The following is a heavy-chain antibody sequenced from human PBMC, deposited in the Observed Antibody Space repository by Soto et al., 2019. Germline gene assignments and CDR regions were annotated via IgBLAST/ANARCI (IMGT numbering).Heavy chain of an antibody. Sequence: EVQLVESGGGLVQPGGSLRLSCAASGFSFSSDWIHWVRQAPGKGLVWVSRIKTDGSSTDYADSVKGRFTISRDNAKNTLYLQMSRLSADDTAVYYCAKREGNTYGLFHWGQGTLVNVSS. CDR3: AKREGNTYGLFH. V-gene: IGHV3-74*01. J-gene: IGHJ4*02. CDR2: IKTDGSST. D-gene: IGHD5-18*01. CDR1: GFSFSSDW.